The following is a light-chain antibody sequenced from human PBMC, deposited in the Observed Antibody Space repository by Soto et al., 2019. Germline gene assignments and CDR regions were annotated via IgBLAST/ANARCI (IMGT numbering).Light chain of an antibody. CDR3: NSYTSSSTHNYV. V-gene: IGLV2-14*03. J-gene: IGLJ1*01. CDR2: DVS. CDR1: SSDVGGYKY. Sequence: QSALTQPASVSGSPGQSITISCTGTSSDVGGYKYVSWYQQHPGKAPKLMIYDVSNRPSGVSNRFSGSKSGNTASLTISGLQAEDEADYYCNSYTSSSTHNYVFGTGTKRTVL.